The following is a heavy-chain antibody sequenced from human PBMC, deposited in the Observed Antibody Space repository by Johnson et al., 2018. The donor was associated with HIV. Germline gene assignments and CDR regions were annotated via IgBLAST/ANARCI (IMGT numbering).Heavy chain of an antibody. D-gene: IGHD5-24*01. V-gene: IGHV3-30-3*01. Sequence: VQLVESGGGVVQPGRYLRLSCAASGFTFSSYAMYWVRQAPGKGLEWVAVISYDGSNKYYADSVKGRFTISRDNSKNTLYLQMNSLRAEDTAVYYCAREWLYGFDIWGQGTMVTVSS. CDR3: AREWLYGFDI. CDR1: GFTFSSYA. J-gene: IGHJ3*02. CDR2: ISYDGSNK.